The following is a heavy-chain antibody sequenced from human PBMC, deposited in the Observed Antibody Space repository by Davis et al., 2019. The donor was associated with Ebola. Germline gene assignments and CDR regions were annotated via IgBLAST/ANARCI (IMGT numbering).Heavy chain of an antibody. CDR1: GYTFTSYG. CDR3: AREPRITMIVVKFDYGMDV. Sequence: ASVKVSCKASGYTFTSYGISWVRQAPGQGLEWMGWISAYNGNTNYAQKLQGRVTMATDTSTSTAYMELRSLRSDDTAVYYCAREPRITMIVVKFDYGMDVWGQGTTVTVSS. D-gene: IGHD3-22*01. J-gene: IGHJ6*02. CDR2: ISAYNGNT. V-gene: IGHV1-18*01.